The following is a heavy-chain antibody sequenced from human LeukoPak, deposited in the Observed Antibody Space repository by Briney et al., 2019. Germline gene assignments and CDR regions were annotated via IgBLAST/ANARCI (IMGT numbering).Heavy chain of an antibody. CDR3: ARGVRGSSPLY. J-gene: IGHJ4*02. Sequence: SETLSLTCTVSGGSISSYYWSWIRQPPGKGLEWIGYIYYSGSTNYNPSLKSRVTISVDTSKNQFSLKLSSVTAADTAVYYCARGVRGSSPLYWGQGTLVTVSS. D-gene: IGHD1-26*01. V-gene: IGHV4-59*01. CDR2: IYYSGST. CDR1: GGSISSYY.